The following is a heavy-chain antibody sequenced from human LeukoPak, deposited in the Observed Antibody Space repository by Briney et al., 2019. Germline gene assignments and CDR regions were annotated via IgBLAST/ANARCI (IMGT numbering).Heavy chain of an antibody. V-gene: IGHV1-69*05. CDR3: AREGRGTLPVDY. CDR2: ITPIFGTA. CDR1: GGTFSSHT. D-gene: IGHD1-1*01. Sequence: SVKVSCKASGGTFSSHTISWVRQTPGQGLEWMGGITPIFGTAKYAQKLQGRVTMTTDTSTSTAYMELRSLRSDDTAVYYCAREGRGTLPVDYWGQGTLVAVSS. J-gene: IGHJ4*02.